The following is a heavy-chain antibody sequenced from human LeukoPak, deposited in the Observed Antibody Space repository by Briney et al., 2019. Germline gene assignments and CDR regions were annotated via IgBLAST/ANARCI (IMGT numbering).Heavy chain of an antibody. J-gene: IGHJ4*02. Sequence: GGSLRLSCAASGFTLNSYPMNWVRQAPGKGLEWVSSIASSGNDIFYADSVKSRFTLSRDTAKNSVYLQMNSLRDEDTAVYYCVREVTARPGYYFDYWGQGTLVTVSS. CDR1: GFTLNSYP. CDR3: VREVTARPGYYFDY. CDR2: IASSGNDI. V-gene: IGHV3-21*01. D-gene: IGHD6-6*01.